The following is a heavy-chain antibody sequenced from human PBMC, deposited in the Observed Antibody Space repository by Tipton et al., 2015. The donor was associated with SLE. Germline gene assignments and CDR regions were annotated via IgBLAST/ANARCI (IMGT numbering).Heavy chain of an antibody. Sequence: GLVKPSETLSLTCAVYGGAFSGDYWSWIRQPPGKGLEWIGESHQRGTTNYHPSFKSRVTISVDTSKNQFSLRLSSVTAADTAVYYCARPGEAYSWDAFDIWGQGTMVTVSS. CDR1: GGAFSGDY. V-gene: IGHV4-34*01. J-gene: IGHJ3*02. CDR3: ARPGEAYSWDAFDI. D-gene: IGHD2-21*01. CDR2: SHQRGTT.